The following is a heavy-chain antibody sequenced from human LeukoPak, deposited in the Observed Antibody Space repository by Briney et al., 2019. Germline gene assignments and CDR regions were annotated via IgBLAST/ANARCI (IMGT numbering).Heavy chain of an antibody. CDR3: ARDMATVTTVFRSYYYYYYMDV. D-gene: IGHD4-17*01. CDR2: ISYDGSNK. V-gene: IGHV3-30*04. J-gene: IGHJ6*03. CDR1: GFTFSSYE. Sequence: GGSLRLSCAASGFTFSSYEMNWVRQAPGKGLEWVAVISYDGSNKYYADSVKGRFTISRDNSKNTLYLQMNSLRAEDTAVYYCARDMATVTTVFRSYYYYYYMDVWGKGTTVTVS.